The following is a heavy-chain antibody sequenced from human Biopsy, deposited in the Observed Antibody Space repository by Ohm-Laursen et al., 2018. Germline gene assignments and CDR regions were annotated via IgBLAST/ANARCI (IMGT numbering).Heavy chain of an antibody. CDR2: VYYTGST. CDR3: ARDRGYYSDRTVPGYFDL. J-gene: IGHJ2*01. CDR1: GASISSYY. V-gene: IGHV4-59*01. D-gene: IGHD3-22*01. Sequence: SETRSLTCTFSGASISSYYWSWIRQPPGKGLQWIGYVYYTGSTDYNPSLQSRVTISVDTSKNHFSLRLRSVTPADTAIYYCARDRGYYSDRTVPGYFDLWGRGTLVTVSS.